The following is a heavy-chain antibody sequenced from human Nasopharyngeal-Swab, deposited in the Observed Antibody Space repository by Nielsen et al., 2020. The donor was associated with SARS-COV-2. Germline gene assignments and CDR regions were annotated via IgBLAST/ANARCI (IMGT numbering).Heavy chain of an antibody. Sequence: LSLTCAASGFTFSSYWMSWVRQAPGKGLERVANIKQDGSEKYYVDSVKGRFTISRDNAKNSLYLQMNSLRAEDTAVYYCARDPPTYYYDSSGYYSEFYFDYWGQGTLVTVSS. J-gene: IGHJ4*02. D-gene: IGHD3-22*01. CDR2: IKQDGSEK. CDR1: GFTFSSYW. CDR3: ARDPPTYYYDSSGYYSEFYFDY. V-gene: IGHV3-7*01.